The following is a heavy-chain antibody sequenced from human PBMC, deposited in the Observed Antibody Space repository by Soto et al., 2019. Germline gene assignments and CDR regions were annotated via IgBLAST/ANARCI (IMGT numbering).Heavy chain of an antibody. V-gene: IGHV3-30*18. CDR2: ISYDGSNK. D-gene: IGHD7-27*01. CDR3: AKDGLGDAFDI. J-gene: IGHJ3*02. CDR1: GFTFSSYG. Sequence: SLRLSCAASGFTFSSYGMHWVRQAPGKGLEWVAVISYDGSNKYYADSVKGRFTISGDNSKNTLYLQMNSLRAEDTAVYYCAKDGLGDAFDIWGQGTMVTVSS.